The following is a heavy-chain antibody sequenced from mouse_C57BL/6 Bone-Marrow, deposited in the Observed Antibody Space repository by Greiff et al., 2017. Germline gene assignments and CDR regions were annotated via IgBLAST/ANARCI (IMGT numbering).Heavy chain of an antibody. CDR1: GYTFTSYW. CDR2: IDPNSGGT. D-gene: IGHD3-1*01. Sequence: QVQLKQPGAELVKPGASVKLSCKASGYTFTSYWMHWVKQRPGRGLEWIGRIDPNSGGTKYNEKFKSKATLTVDKPSSTAYMQLSSLTSEDSAVYYCARNKIPIGLRYFDYWGQGTTLIVSS. J-gene: IGHJ2*01. V-gene: IGHV1-72*01. CDR3: ARNKIPIGLRYFDY.